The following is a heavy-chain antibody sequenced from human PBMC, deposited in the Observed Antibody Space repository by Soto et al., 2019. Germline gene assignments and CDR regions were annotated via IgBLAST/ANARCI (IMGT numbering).Heavy chain of an antibody. CDR3: ARVILDIVVVPAAMDP. V-gene: IGHV1-2*02. D-gene: IGHD2-2*01. J-gene: IGHJ5*02. Sequence: EASVKVSCKASGYTFTGYYMHWVRQAPGQGLEWMGWINPNSGGTNYAQKFQGRVTMTRDTSISTAYMELSRLRSDDTAVYYCARVILDIVVVPAAMDPWGQGTLVTVSS. CDR1: GYTFTGYY. CDR2: INPNSGGT.